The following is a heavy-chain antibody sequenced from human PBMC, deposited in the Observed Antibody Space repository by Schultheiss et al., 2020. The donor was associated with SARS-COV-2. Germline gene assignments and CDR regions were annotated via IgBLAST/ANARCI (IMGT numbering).Heavy chain of an antibody. J-gene: IGHJ6*02. CDR3: ARVNCSSTSCYSGMDV. D-gene: IGHD2-2*02. V-gene: IGHV1-18*04. CDR2: ISAYNGNT. CDR1: GYTFTGYY. Sequence: ASVKVSCKASGYTFTGYYMHWVRQAPGQGLEWMGWISAYNGNTNYAQKLQGRVTMTTDTSTSTAYMELRSLRSDDTAVYYCARVNCSSTSCYSGMDVWGQGTTVTVSS.